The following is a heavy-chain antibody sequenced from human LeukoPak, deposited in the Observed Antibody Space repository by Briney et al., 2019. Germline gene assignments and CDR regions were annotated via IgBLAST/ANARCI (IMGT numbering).Heavy chain of an antibody. CDR1: TFTFSSYW. CDR3: AKVRGSGYCGGVCYSRVCL. J-gene: IGHJ2*01. D-gene: IGHD2-21*02. CDR2: SNSDGSST. V-gene: IGHV3-74*01. Sequence: SGGSLRLSCAASTFTFSSYWMDWVRQAPGKGLVWVSRSNSDGSSTSYADSVKGRFTISRDNAKNTLYLQMNSLRAEDTAVYYCAKVRGSGYCGGVCYSRVCLWGRRTLVTVSS.